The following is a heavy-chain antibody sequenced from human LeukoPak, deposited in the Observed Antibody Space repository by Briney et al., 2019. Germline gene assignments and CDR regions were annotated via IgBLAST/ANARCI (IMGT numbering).Heavy chain of an antibody. CDR1: GGSISSGGYY. J-gene: IGHJ4*02. CDR2: IYHSGST. V-gene: IGHV4-30-2*01. CDR3: ARSGVVGATHFFDY. D-gene: IGHD1-26*01. Sequence: SETLSLTCTVSGGSISSGGYYWSWIRQPPGKGLEWIGYIYHSGSTYYNPSLKSRVTISVDRSKNQFSLKLSSVTAADTAVYYCARSGVVGATHFFDYWGQGTLVTVSS.